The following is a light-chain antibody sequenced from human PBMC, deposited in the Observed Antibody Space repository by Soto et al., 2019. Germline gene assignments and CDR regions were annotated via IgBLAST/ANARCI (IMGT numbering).Light chain of an antibody. CDR1: TSNIGSNY. J-gene: IGLJ1*01. CDR3: AAWDDSSREV. V-gene: IGLV1-47*01. CDR2: INN. Sequence: QSVLTQPPSASGTPGQRVTISCSGSTSNIGSNYVYWYQQLPGSAPKLLIYINNQRPSGVPDRFSGSKSGTSASLAISGLRSEDEADYYYAAWDDSSREVFGTGTKVTVL.